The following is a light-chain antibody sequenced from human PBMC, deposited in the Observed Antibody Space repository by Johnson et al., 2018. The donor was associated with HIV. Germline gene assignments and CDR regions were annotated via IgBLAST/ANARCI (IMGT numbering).Light chain of an antibody. CDR3: GTWDSCLSAGGV. CDR2: ENN. V-gene: IGLV1-51*02. J-gene: IGLJ1*01. CDR1: SSNIGNNY. Sequence: QPVLTQPPSVSAAPGQKVTISCSGSSSNIGNNYVSWYQQLPGTAPKLLIYENNKRPSGIPDRFSGSKSGTSATLGITGLQTGDEADYYCGTWDSCLSAGGVFGTGTKVTVL.